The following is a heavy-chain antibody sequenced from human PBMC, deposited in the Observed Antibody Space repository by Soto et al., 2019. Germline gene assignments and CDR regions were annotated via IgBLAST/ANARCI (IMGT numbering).Heavy chain of an antibody. CDR2: VSAYNGDT. CDR1: GYTYDSYV. D-gene: IGHD5-18*01. V-gene: IGHV1-18*01. J-gene: IGHJ4*02. Sequence: ASVKVSCKASGYTYDSYVIGWVRQAPGQGLEWMGWVSAYNGDTKYAQKLQDRVLMTTDKSTSAAYMELSSLTSDDTAVYYCARDSGGYTNWGQGTLVTVSS. CDR3: ARDSGGYTN.